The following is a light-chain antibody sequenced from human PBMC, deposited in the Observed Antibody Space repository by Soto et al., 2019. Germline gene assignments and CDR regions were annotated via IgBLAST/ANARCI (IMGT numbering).Light chain of an antibody. CDR1: QSISSW. Sequence: DIQMTQSPSTLSASVGDRVTITCRASQSISSWLAWYQQKPGKAPNLLIYKASSLESGVPSRFSGSGSGTEFPLTSSSLQPDDFASYYCQQYNSYPTFGGGTKVEIK. J-gene: IGKJ4*01. CDR3: QQYNSYPT. V-gene: IGKV1-5*03. CDR2: KAS.